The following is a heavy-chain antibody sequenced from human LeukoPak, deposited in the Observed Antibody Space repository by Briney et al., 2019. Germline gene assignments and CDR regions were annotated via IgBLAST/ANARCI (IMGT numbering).Heavy chain of an antibody. CDR1: AGSFSGYY. CDR2: INHSGST. CDR3: ASWGDSSGYPTHDY. V-gene: IGHV4-34*01. J-gene: IGHJ4*02. D-gene: IGHD3-22*01. Sequence: PSETLSLTCAVYAGSFSGYYWSWIRQPPGKGLEWIGEINHSGSTNYNPSLKSRVNISVDTSKNQFSLKVSSVLAADTAVYYCASWGDSSGYPTHDYWGQGTLVTVSS.